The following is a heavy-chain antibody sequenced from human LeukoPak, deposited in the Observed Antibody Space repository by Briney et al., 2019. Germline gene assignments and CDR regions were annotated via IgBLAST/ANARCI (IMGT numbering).Heavy chain of an antibody. CDR1: SGAISNYY. D-gene: IGHD2-2*01. Sequence: SETLSLTCTVSSGAISNYYWSWIRQPPGKGLEWIGYIAYSGSTNYNPSLKSRVTISVDTSKNQFSLKLSSVTAADTAVYYCARERYCSSTSCNYGMDVWGQGTTVTVSS. V-gene: IGHV4-59*01. J-gene: IGHJ6*02. CDR3: ARERYCSSTSCNYGMDV. CDR2: IAYSGST.